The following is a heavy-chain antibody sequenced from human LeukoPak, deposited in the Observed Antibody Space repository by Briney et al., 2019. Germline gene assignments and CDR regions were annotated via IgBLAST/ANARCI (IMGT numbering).Heavy chain of an antibody. Sequence: SETLSLTCIVSGYSINSGYHWGWIRQPPGRGLEWIGSIYHSGSTYYNPSLKSRVTISIDTSKNQFSLKLSSVTAADTAVYYCARHYLYDTSGDGTYYFDYWGQGTLVTVSS. CDR1: GYSINSGYH. CDR3: ARHYLYDTSGDGTYYFDY. D-gene: IGHD3-22*01. V-gene: IGHV4-38-2*02. J-gene: IGHJ4*02. CDR2: IYHSGST.